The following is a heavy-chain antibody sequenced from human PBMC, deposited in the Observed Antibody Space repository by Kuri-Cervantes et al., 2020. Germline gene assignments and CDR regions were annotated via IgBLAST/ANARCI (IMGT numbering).Heavy chain of an antibody. V-gene: IGHV1-46*01. J-gene: IGHJ4*02. CDR2: INPSGGST. CDR1: GYTFTSYY. D-gene: IGHD6-19*01. CDR3: ARAANGIAVAGRGYYFDY. Sequence: ASVKVSCKASGYTFTSYYMHWARQAPGQGLEWMGIINPSGGSTSYAQKFQGRVTMTRDTSTSTVYMELSSLRSEDTAVYYCARAANGIAVAGRGYYFDYWGQGTLVTVSS.